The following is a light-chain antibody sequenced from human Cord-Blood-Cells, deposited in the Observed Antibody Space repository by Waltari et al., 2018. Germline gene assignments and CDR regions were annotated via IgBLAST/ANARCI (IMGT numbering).Light chain of an antibody. CDR3: QQYGSSPTIT. CDR1: QSVSSSY. CDR2: GAS. V-gene: IGKV3-20*01. J-gene: IGKJ2*01. Sequence: EIVLTPSRGTLTFCPEAVATLSVRASQSVSSSYLAWYQQKPGQAPRLLIYGASSRATGIPDRFSGSGSGTDFTLTISRLEPEDFAVYYCQQYGSSPTITFGQGTRLEIK.